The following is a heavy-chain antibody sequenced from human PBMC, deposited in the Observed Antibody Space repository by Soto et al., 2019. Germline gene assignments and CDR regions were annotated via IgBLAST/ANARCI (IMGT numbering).Heavy chain of an antibody. D-gene: IGHD1-1*01. CDR3: VKGYWKGDV. CDR1: GFTFSTYA. CDR2: ISGSGGSI. J-gene: IGHJ6*02. Sequence: EVQLLESGGGLVQPGGSLRLPCAASGFTFSTYAMNWVRQAPGNGLEWVSAISGSGGSIHYADSVKGRFTISRDNSKNTLYLQMTSLRNEDTAVYHCVKGYWKGDVWGQGTTVTVSS. V-gene: IGHV3-23*01.